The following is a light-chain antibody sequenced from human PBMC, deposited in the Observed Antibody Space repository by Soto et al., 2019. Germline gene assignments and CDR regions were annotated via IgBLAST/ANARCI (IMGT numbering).Light chain of an antibody. V-gene: IGLV3-25*03. CDR3: QSADSSGTVI. CDR2: KDS. CDR1: ALPKQY. J-gene: IGLJ2*01. Sequence: SYELTQPPSVSASPGQTARITCSGDALPKQYAYWYQQKPGQAPVLVIYKDSERPSGSPERFSGSSSGTTVTLTISGVQAEDEADYYCQSADSSGTVIFGGGTKLTVL.